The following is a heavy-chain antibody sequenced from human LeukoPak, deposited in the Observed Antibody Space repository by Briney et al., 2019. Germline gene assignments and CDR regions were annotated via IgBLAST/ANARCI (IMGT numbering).Heavy chain of an antibody. V-gene: IGHV4-38-2*01. CDR1: GYSISSGYY. Sequence: PSETLSLTCAVSGYSISSGYYWGWIRQPPGKGLEWIGSIYHSGSTYYNPSLKSRVTISVDTSKNQFSLRLSSVTAADMAVYYCARGAIAAAGLGWFDPWGQGTLVTVSS. D-gene: IGHD6-13*01. J-gene: IGHJ5*02. CDR2: IYHSGST. CDR3: ARGAIAAAGLGWFDP.